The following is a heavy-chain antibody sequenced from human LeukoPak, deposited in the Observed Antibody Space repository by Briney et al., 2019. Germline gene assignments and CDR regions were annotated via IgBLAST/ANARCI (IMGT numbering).Heavy chain of an antibody. V-gene: IGHV1-8*01. J-gene: IGHJ6*03. CDR1: GYMFTSYD. Sequence: GGSVKVSYKASGYMFTSYDINWVRQVTGQGLEWMGWMNPNSGDTGYEQKFQGRVTMTRSTSISTAYMELSSLRSEDTAVYYCARGYYYYYMDVWGKGTTVTVSS. CDR2: MNPNSGDT. CDR3: ARGYYYYYMDV.